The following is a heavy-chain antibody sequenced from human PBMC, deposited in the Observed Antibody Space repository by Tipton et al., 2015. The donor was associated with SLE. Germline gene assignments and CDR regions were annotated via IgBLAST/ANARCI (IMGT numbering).Heavy chain of an antibody. CDR1: GGSISSSSHY. V-gene: IGHV4-39*07. CDR3: ARVVKGSSWYWFDP. Sequence: TLSLTCTVSGGSISSSSHYWGWIRQPPGKGLEWVGSIYNSGATYYNPSLKSRVTISVDTSKKQFSLKLSSVTAADTAVYYCARVVKGSSWYWFDPWGQGTLVTVSS. CDR2: IYNSGAT. D-gene: IGHD6-13*01. J-gene: IGHJ5*02.